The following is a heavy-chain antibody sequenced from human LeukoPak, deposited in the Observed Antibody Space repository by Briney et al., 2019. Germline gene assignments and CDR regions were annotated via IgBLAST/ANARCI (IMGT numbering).Heavy chain of an antibody. CDR2: IYYSGSS. J-gene: IGHJ4*02. D-gene: IGHD1-20*01. CDR1: GGSISSSSSY. Sequence: SETLSLTCSVSGGSISSSSSYWGWIRQPPGKGLEWIGSIYYSGSSFDNPALKSRVTISVDTSKNQFSLKLSSVTAADTAVYYCARVLPITPYFDYWGQGTLVTVSS. V-gene: IGHV4-39*01. CDR3: ARVLPITPYFDY.